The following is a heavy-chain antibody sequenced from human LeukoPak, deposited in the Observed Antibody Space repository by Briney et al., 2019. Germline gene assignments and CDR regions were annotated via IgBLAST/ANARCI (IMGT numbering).Heavy chain of an antibody. V-gene: IGHV4-34*01. CDR2: INHSGST. CDR1: GGSFSGYY. Sequence: SETLSLTCVVYGGSFSGYYRSWIRQPPGKGLEWIGEINHSGSTNYNPSLKSRVTISVDTSKNQFSLKLSSVTAADTAVYYCARGQATAFDYWGQGTLVTVSS. CDR3: ARGQATAFDY. D-gene: IGHD5-24*01. J-gene: IGHJ4*02.